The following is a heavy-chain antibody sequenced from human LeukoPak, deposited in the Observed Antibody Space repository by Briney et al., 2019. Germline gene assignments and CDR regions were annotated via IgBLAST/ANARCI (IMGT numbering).Heavy chain of an antibody. CDR3: ARDPHFYGSGN. CDR1: GFPFSNYE. CDR2: ISTSGGTI. D-gene: IGHD3-10*01. V-gene: IGHV3-48*03. J-gene: IGHJ4*02. Sequence: PGGSLRLSCAASGFPFSNYEMNWVRQAPGKGLEWVSYISTSGGTIYYADSVKGRFTISRDNAKNSLYLQMNSLRADDTAVYYCARDPHFYGSGNWGQGTLVTVSS.